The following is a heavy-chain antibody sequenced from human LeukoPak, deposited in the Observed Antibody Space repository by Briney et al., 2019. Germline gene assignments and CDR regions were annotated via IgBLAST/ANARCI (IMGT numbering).Heavy chain of an antibody. Sequence: ASVKVSSKASGYTFTSYGITWVRRAPGQGLEWTGWMNGYNGNTNYAQKLQGRVTMTTDTSTNTAYMELRSLRSDDTAVYYCARASLYCSSTSCYTNYWGQGTLVTASS. CDR1: GYTFTSYG. J-gene: IGHJ4*02. D-gene: IGHD2-2*02. V-gene: IGHV1-18*01. CDR3: ARASLYCSSTSCYTNY. CDR2: MNGYNGNT.